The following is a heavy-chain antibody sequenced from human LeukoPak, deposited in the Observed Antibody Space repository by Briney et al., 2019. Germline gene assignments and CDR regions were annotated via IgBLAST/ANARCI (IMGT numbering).Heavy chain of an antibody. D-gene: IGHD3-9*01. V-gene: IGHV1-2*06. CDR2: INPNSGGT. CDR3: ARDTYRERYFDRIEYFHY. Sequence: ASVKVSCKSSGYIFMDYFIHWVRRAPGQGLEWMGRINPNSGGTDFGQKFQGRVTMTRDTSISTVYMELSGLRSDDTAVYFCARDTYRERYFDRIEYFHYWGQGTLVTVSS. CDR1: GYIFMDYF. J-gene: IGHJ1*01.